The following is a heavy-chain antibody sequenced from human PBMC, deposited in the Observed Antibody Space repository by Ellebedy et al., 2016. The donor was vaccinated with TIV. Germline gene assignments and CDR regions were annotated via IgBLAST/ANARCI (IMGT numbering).Heavy chain of an antibody. D-gene: IGHD3-22*01. Sequence: GESLKISCAASGFNFNFYAMSWVRQAPGKGLEWVSTISGSGGGTYYADSVTGRFTISRDNFKNTLSLQMNSLRAEDTAIYYCAKTPGDDSSGYFLDYWGQGALVTVSS. V-gene: IGHV3-23*01. CDR2: ISGSGGGT. CDR3: AKTPGDDSSGYFLDY. J-gene: IGHJ4*02. CDR1: GFNFNFYA.